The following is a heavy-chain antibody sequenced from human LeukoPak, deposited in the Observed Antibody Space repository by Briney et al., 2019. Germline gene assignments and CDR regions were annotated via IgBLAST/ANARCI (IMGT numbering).Heavy chain of an antibody. CDR2: IYYSGST. CDR1: GGSISSSIYY. Sequence: SETLSLTCTVSGGSISSSIYYWGWIRQPPGKGLEWIGSIYYSGSTYYNPSLKSRVTISVDTSKNQFSLKLGSVTAADTAVYYCARHGGSSWCRHPDYWGQGTLVTVSS. V-gene: IGHV4-39*01. CDR3: ARHGGSSWCRHPDY. D-gene: IGHD6-13*01. J-gene: IGHJ4*02.